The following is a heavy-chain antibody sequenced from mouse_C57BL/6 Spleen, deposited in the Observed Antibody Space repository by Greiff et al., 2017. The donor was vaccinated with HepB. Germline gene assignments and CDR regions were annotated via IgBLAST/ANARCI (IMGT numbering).Heavy chain of an antibody. CDR3: ARGGDYTGYFDV. D-gene: IGHD2-4*01. J-gene: IGHJ1*03. V-gene: IGHV1-76*01. CDR2: IYPGSGNT. CDR1: GYTFTDYY. Sequence: VQRVESGAELVRPGASVKLSCKASGYTFTDYYINWVKQRPGQGLEWIARIYPGSGNTYYNEKFKGKATLTAEKSSSTAYMQLSSLTSEDSAVYFCARGGDYTGYFDVWGTGTTVTVSS.